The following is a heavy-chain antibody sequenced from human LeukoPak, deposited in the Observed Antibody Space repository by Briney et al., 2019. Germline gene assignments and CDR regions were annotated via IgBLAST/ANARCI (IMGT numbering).Heavy chain of an antibody. D-gene: IGHD6-13*01. Sequence: GSLRLSCAASGFPFDDYGMSWVRQVPGEGLEWVSGINWNGGSTGYADSVRGRFTISRDNAKNSLYLQMSSLSAEDTALYYCVRSFNTYGYPTGYWGQGTLVTVSS. CDR2: INWNGGST. CDR1: GFPFDDYG. J-gene: IGHJ4*02. CDR3: VRSFNTYGYPTGY. V-gene: IGHV3-20*04.